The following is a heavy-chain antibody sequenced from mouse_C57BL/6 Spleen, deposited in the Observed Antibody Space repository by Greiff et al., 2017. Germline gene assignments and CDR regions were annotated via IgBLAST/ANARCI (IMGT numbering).Heavy chain of an antibody. CDR3: ARDYGRRYFDC. Sequence: QVQLQQSGPELVKPGASVKISCKASGYSFTSYYIHWVKQRPGQGLEWIGWIYPGSGNTKYNEKFKGKATLTADTSSSTAYMQLSSLTSEDSAVYYCARDYGRRYFDCWGQGTTLTVSS. J-gene: IGHJ2*01. CDR2: IYPGSGNT. V-gene: IGHV1-66*01. D-gene: IGHD1-1*01. CDR1: GYSFTSYY.